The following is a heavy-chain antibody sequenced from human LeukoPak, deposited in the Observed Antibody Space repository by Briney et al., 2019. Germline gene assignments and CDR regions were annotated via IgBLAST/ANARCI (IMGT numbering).Heavy chain of an antibody. CDR3: AKRSGDSYFLDS. J-gene: IGHJ4*02. V-gene: IGHV1-2*02. CDR2: INPNSGGA. D-gene: IGHD2-15*01. CDR1: GYTFTGYY. Sequence: ASVKVSCKASGYTFTGYYMHWVRQAPGQGLEWMGWINPNSGGANYAQKFQGRVTMTRDTSISTAYMELSRLRSDDTAVYYCAKRSGDSYFLDSWGQGTLVTVSS.